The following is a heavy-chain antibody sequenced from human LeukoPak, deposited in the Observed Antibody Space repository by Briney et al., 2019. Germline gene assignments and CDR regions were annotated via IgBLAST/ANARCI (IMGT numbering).Heavy chain of an antibody. CDR3: QGANVDTAMGRYYYYGMDV. CDR2: IYYSGST. CDR1: GGSISSGGYY. Sequence: SQTLSLTCTVSGGSISSGGYYWSWIRQHPGKGLEWIGYIYYSGSTYYNPSLKSRVTISVDTSKNQFSLKLSSVTAADTAVYYCQGANVDTAMGRYYYYGMDVWGQGTTVTVSS. J-gene: IGHJ6*02. V-gene: IGHV4-31*03. D-gene: IGHD5-18*01.